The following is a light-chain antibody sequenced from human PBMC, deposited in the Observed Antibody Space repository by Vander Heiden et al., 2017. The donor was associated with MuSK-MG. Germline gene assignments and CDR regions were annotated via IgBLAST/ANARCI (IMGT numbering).Light chain of an antibody. CDR2: DAS. J-gene: IGKJ1*01. V-gene: IGKV3-11*01. CDR3: QQRSNWPGT. CDR1: QDVSTY. Sequence: EIVLTQSPATLSLSPGERATLSCRASQDVSTYLAWYQHKPGQAPRLLIYDASDRATGIPARFSGSGSGTDFTLTISSLEPEDFAVYYCQQRSNWPGTFGQGTKVXIK.